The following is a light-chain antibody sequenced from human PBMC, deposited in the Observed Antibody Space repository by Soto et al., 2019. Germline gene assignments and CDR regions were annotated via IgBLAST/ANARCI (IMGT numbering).Light chain of an antibody. CDR2: GAS. V-gene: IGKV1-9*01. CDR1: QGINKF. J-gene: IGKJ2*01. Sequence: IQLTQSPSSLSASVGDRVTITYRASQGINKFLAWYQQKPGKAPQLLIYGASTLQSGVPSRFSGSGSGTDFTLTISSLQPEDFATYYCQQLTNFRFTFGQGTKLDIK. CDR3: QQLTNFRFT.